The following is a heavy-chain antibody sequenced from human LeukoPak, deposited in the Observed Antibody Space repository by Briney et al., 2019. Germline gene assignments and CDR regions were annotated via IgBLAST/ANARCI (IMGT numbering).Heavy chain of an antibody. CDR3: ARTYYDILTGYNPYFDY. V-gene: IGHV3-21*01. CDR1: GFTFSSYS. D-gene: IGHD3-9*01. Sequence: GGSLRLSCAASGFTFSSYSMNWVRQAPGKGLEWVSSITSSSTSMYYADSVKGRFTISRDNAKNSLYLQMISLRAEDTAVYYCARTYYDILTGYNPYFDYWGQGTLVTVSS. CDR2: ITSSSTSM. J-gene: IGHJ4*02.